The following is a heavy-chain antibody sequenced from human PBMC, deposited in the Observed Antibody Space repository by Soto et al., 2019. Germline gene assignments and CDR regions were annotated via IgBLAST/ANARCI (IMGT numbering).Heavy chain of an antibody. CDR2: INSDGGII. V-gene: IGHV3-74*01. J-gene: IGHJ4*02. CDR3: ARDLGKYDRHYFDN. D-gene: IGHD3-9*01. CDR1: RFSLSTYW. Sequence: VQLVESGGGLVQPGGSLRLSCEASRFSLSTYWMYWVRQAPGKGLMWVSRINSDGGIINYAGSVKGRFTISRDNAKNTLYLQMNSPRTDDTAVYYCARDLGKYDRHYFDNWGQGTLVTVSS.